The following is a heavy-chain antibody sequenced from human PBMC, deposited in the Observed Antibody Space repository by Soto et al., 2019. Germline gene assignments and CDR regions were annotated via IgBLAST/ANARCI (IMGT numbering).Heavy chain of an antibody. CDR1: GFTFSSYG. D-gene: IGHD3-9*01. CDR2: ISYDGSNK. CDR3: AKEGGVLRYFDWPRVDGMDV. J-gene: IGHJ6*02. V-gene: IGHV3-30*18. Sequence: LRLSCAASGFTFSSYGMHWVRQAPGKGLEWVAVISYDGSNKYYADSVKGRFTISRDNSKNTLYLQMNSLRAEDTAVYYCAKEGGVLRYFDWPRVDGMDVWGQGTTVTVSS.